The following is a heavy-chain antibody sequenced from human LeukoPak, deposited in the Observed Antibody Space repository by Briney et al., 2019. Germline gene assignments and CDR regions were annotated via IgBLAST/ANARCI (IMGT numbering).Heavy chain of an antibody. V-gene: IGHV1-2*02. CDR2: INPNSGGT. J-gene: IGHJ6*02. D-gene: IGHD6-19*01. Sequence: GASVKVSFKASGYTFTCYYMHWVRQAPGQGLEWMGWINPNSGGTNYAQKFQGRVTMTRDTSISTAYMELSRLRSDDTAVYYCARGGSIAVAGIHYYYGMDVWGQGTTVTVSS. CDR1: GYTFTCYY. CDR3: ARGGSIAVAGIHYYYGMDV.